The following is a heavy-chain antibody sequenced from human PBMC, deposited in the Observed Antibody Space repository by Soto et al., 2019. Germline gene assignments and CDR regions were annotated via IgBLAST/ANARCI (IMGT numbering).Heavy chain of an antibody. V-gene: IGHV3-23*01. J-gene: IGHJ4*02. CDR2: ISGSGGTT. D-gene: IGHD4-17*01. Sequence: GGSLRLSCAASGFTFSGNAMSWVRQAPGKGLEWVSVISGSGGTTYYADSVRGRFTISRDNSKNTLYLQMNSLRVEDTAVYYCAKGDYGDYVVYWGQGTLVTVSS. CDR3: AKGDYGDYVVY. CDR1: GFTFSGNA.